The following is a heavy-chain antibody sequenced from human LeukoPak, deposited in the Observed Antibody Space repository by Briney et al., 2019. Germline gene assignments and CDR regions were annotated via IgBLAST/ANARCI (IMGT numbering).Heavy chain of an antibody. Sequence: GGSLRLSCVASGFPFSSYWMTWVRQAPGKGLEWVANIKQDGSKKSDVDSVKGRFTISRDNAKNSLYLQMNSLRAEDTAIYYCTRVGYIDEGIDYWGQGTLVTVSS. J-gene: IGHJ4*02. CDR1: GFPFSSYW. D-gene: IGHD5-24*01. CDR2: IKQDGSKK. V-gene: IGHV3-7*04. CDR3: TRVGYIDEGIDY.